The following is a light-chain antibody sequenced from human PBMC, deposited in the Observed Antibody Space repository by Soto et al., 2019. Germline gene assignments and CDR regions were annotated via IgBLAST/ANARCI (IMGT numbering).Light chain of an antibody. J-gene: IGLJ2*01. V-gene: IGLV2-14*01. CDR2: EVS. CDR3: SSDTSASALAI. Sequence: QSVLTQPASVSGSPGQSLTISCTGTSSDIGGYNYVSWYQHHPGKAPKLIIYEVSYRPSGISNRFSGSKSGNTASLTISGLQVEDEAHYFCSSDTSASALAIFGGGTKFTVL. CDR1: SSDIGGYNY.